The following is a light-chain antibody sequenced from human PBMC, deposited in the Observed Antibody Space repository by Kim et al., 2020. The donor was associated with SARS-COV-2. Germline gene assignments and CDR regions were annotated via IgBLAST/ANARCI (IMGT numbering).Light chain of an antibody. CDR3: VIWHNSAYV. V-gene: IGLV5-45*01. J-gene: IGLJ1*01. Sequence: LTISWSNALKVGTSRISWDKQRPGRPPKFLMTYKSDSDKQQGSGVPSRFSGSKDTSANAGFLLISGLQSEDEADYYCVIWHNSAYVFGPGTKVTVL. CDR1: NALKVGTSR. CDR2: YKSDSDK.